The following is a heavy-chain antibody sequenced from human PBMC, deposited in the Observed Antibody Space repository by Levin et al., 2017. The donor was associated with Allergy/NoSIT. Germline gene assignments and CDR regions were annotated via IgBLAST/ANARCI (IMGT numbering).Heavy chain of an antibody. CDR2: IRSKAYGGTT. V-gene: IGHV3-49*04. CDR1: GFTFGDYA. J-gene: IGHJ6*02. D-gene: IGHD2-2*01. CDR3: TRDQIVVVPAAILYYYYGMDV. Sequence: GGSLRLSCTASGFTFGDYAMSWVRQAPGKGLEWVGFIRSKAYGGTTEYAASVKGRFTISRDDSKSIAYLQMNSLKTEDTAVYYCTRDQIVVVPAAILYYYYGMDVWGQGTTVTVSS.